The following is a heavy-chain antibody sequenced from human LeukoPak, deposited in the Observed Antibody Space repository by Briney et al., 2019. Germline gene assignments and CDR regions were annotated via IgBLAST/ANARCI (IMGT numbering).Heavy chain of an antibody. CDR2: IYPADSDT. V-gene: IGHV5-51*04. D-gene: IGHD6-6*01. CDR3: ARWKLIAAPPGNWFDP. J-gene: IGHJ5*02. CDR1: AYRFSTYW. Sequence: GESLKISCKGSAYRFSTYWIGWVRQMPGKGLECMGIIYPADSDTRYSPSFQGQVTISADKPISTAYLQWSSLKASDTAMYYCARWKLIAAPPGNWFDPWGQGTLVTVSS.